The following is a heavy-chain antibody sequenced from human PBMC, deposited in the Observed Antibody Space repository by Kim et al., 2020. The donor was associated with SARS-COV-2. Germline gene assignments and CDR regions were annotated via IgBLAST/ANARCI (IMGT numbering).Heavy chain of an antibody. Sequence: SETLSLTCAVFGGSLSDFSWTWIRQSPGKGLEWVGEVHQSGTTNYNPALKSRVTISLDASKNQFSLKVASVTAADTATYYCARGRVGVVPSPVLGLGPFWKSHSMGVWGKGATVTVS. J-gene: IGHJ6*03. CDR3: ARGRVGVVPSPVLGLGPFWKSHSMGV. CDR2: VHQSGTT. D-gene: IGHD3-3*01. V-gene: IGHV4-34*01. CDR1: GGSLSDFS.